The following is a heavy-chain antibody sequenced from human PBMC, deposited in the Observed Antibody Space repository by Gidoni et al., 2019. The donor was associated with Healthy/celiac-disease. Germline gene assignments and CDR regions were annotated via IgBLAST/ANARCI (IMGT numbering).Heavy chain of an antibody. CDR3: ARDPSAGGNAFDI. Sequence: QVQLQESGPGLVKPSQTLSLTGTVSGGSISSGDYYWSWIRQPPGKGLEWIGYIYYSGSTYYNPSLKSRVTISVDTSKNQFSLKLSSVTAADTAVYYCARDPSAGGNAFDIWGQGTMVTVSS. CDR1: GGSISSGDYY. D-gene: IGHD2-15*01. J-gene: IGHJ3*02. CDR2: IYYSGST. V-gene: IGHV4-30-4*01.